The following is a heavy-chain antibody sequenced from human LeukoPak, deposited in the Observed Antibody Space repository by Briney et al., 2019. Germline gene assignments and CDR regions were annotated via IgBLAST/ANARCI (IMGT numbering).Heavy chain of an antibody. V-gene: IGHV4-31*03. CDR2: IYYSGST. Sequence: PSETLSLTCTVSGGSVSSGSYYWSWIRQHPGKGLEWIGYIYYSGSTYYNPSLKSRVTISVDTSKNQFSLKLSSVTAADTAVYYCARDRREYYDSSGYYVLADAFDIWGQGTMVTVSS. CDR3: ARDRREYYDSSGYYVLADAFDI. D-gene: IGHD3-22*01. CDR1: GGSVSSGSYY. J-gene: IGHJ3*02.